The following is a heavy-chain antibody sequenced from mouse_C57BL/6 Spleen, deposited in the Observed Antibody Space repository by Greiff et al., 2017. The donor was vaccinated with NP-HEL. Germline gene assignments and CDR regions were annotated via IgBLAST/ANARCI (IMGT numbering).Heavy chain of an antibody. Sequence: VKLQQSGAELVRPGTSVKVSCEASGYAFTNYLIEWVKQRPGQGLEWIGVINPGSGGTNYNEKFKGKATLTADKSSSTAYMQLSSLTSEDSAVYFCARNRVPDGYDYWGQGTTLTVSS. V-gene: IGHV1-54*01. D-gene: IGHD2-3*01. CDR1: GYAFTNYL. J-gene: IGHJ2*01. CDR2: INPGSGGT. CDR3: ARNRVPDGYDY.